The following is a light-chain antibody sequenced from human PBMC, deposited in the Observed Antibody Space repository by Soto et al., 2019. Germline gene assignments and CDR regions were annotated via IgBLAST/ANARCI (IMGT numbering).Light chain of an antibody. Sequence: SALTQPPSASGSPGQSVTISCTGTSSDVGGYNYVSWYQQHPGKAPKLVISDVTKRPSGVPDRFSGSKSGNTASLTVSGLQADDEADYYYSSYAGNNNLVFGGGTKLTVL. J-gene: IGLJ2*01. CDR2: DVT. CDR1: SSDVGGYNY. CDR3: SSYAGNNNLV. V-gene: IGLV2-8*01.